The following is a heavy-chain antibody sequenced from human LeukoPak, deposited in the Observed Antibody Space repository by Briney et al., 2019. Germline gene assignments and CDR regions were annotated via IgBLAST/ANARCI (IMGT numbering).Heavy chain of an antibody. J-gene: IGHJ4*02. CDR1: GYTLTELS. CDR2: FDPEDGET. CDR3: ATFPYCSGGSCYSGLDY. D-gene: IGHD2-15*01. Sequence: GASVKVSCKVSGYTLTELSMHWVRQAPGKGLEWMGGFDPEDGETIYAQKFQGRVTMTEDTSTDTAYMELSSLRSEDTAVYYCATFPYCSGGSCYSGLDYWGQGTLVTVSS. V-gene: IGHV1-24*01.